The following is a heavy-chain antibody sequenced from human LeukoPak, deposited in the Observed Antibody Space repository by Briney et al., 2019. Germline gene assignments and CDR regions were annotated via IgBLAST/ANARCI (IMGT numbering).Heavy chain of an antibody. V-gene: IGHV3-23*01. CDR1: GFTFNNYA. Sequence: GGSLRLSCAASGFTFNNYAMTWVRQSPGKGLEWVSAITGSGNSTYYADSVKGRFTISRDNSKNTLYLQMNSLRAEDTAVYYCARGGVGATTYVWFDPWGQGTLVTVSS. J-gene: IGHJ5*02. CDR3: ARGGVGATTYVWFDP. D-gene: IGHD1-26*01. CDR2: ITGSGNST.